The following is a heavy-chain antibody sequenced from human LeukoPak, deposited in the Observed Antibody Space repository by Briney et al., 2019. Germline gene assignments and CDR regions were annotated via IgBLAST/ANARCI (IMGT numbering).Heavy chain of an antibody. CDR2: IYYSGST. J-gene: IGHJ4*02. CDR1: GGSISSYY. D-gene: IGHD3-3*01. CDR3: ARVLVGYYDFWSGYSGGYYFDY. V-gene: IGHV4-59*01. Sequence: PSETLSLTCTVSGGSISSYYWSWIRQPPGKGLEWIGYIYYSGSTNYNPSLKSRVTISVDTSKNQFSLKLSSVTAADTAVYYCARVLVGYYDFWSGYSGGYYFDYWAREPWSPSPQ.